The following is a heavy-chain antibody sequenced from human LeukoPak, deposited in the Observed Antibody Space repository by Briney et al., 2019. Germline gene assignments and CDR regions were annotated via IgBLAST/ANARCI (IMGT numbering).Heavy chain of an antibody. Sequence: GGSLRLSCAASGFTFSNYAIHWVRQAPGKGLEWVAVVSYDGGNEYYADSVKGRFTISRDNSKNTLYLQMNSLRAEDTAVYYCARDRERYYYFGMDVWGKGPRSPSPQ. CDR2: VSYDGGNE. CDR3: ARDRERYYYFGMDV. V-gene: IGHV3-30*04. CDR1: GFTFSNYA. J-gene: IGHJ6*01.